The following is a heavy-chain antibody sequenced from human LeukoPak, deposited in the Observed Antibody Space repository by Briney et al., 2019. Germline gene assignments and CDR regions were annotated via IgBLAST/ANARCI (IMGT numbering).Heavy chain of an antibody. Sequence: GGSLRLSCAASGFTFSGFAMSWVRRTPGKGLEWVSGISGSGDNTLYADSVKARFTISRDNSKNTLYLEMNSLRAEDTAIYYCAKMKGHPLPKYYMDVWGQGTTVTVSS. CDR2: ISGSGDNT. V-gene: IGHV3-23*01. CDR1: GFTFSGFA. D-gene: IGHD1-26*01. CDR3: AKMKGHPLPKYYMDV. J-gene: IGHJ6*01.